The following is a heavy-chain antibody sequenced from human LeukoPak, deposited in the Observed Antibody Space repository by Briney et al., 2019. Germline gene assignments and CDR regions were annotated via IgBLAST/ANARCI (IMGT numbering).Heavy chain of an antibody. J-gene: IGHJ4*02. D-gene: IGHD3/OR15-3a*01. CDR1: GGSISSSYYY. CDR3: ARHFGT. CDR2: IYYSGST. V-gene: IGHV4-39*01. Sequence: SETLSLTCTVSGGSISSSYYYWGWVRQPPGKGLEWIGSIYYSGSTYYNPSLKSRVTISVDTSKNQFSLKLRSVTAADTAVYYCARHFGTWGRGTLVTVSS.